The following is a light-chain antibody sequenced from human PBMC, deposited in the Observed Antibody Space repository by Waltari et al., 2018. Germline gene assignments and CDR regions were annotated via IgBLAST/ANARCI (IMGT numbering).Light chain of an antibody. Sequence: QSVLTQPPSLSGTPGQRVTISCSGSNSNIGSKTVDWYQVLPGTAPKLLIHGNDQRPSGVPDRFSGSKFGASGSLAISGLQPEDESEYYCAAWDESLKGWVFGGGTRLTVL. CDR2: GND. V-gene: IGLV1-44*01. CDR1: NSNIGSKT. J-gene: IGLJ3*02. CDR3: AAWDESLKGWV.